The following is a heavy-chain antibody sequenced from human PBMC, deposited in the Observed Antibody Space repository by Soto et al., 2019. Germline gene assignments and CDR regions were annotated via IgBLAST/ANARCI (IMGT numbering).Heavy chain of an antibody. CDR1: GYTFSTYG. CDR2: TSGNNDKK. D-gene: IGHD5-12*01. Sequence: QVQLVQSGAEVTKPGASVKVSCKASGYTFSTYGISWVRQDPGQGLEWMGWTSGNNDKKNYSQKFKGRVTMTTDTSTNTAYLELRSLSTDDTALSYCARDSRGYEDYWGQGSLVIVSS. CDR3: ARDSRGYEDY. J-gene: IGHJ4*02. V-gene: IGHV1-18*01.